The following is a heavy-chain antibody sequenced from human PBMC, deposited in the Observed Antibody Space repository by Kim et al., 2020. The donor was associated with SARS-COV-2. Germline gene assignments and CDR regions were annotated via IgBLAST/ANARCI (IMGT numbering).Heavy chain of an antibody. CDR1: GFTFSNAW. CDR3: TTESYGSGSYYIPIHYYYYYYGMDV. J-gene: IGHJ6*02. V-gene: IGHV3-15*01. CDR2: IKSKTDGGTT. Sequence: GGSLRLSCAASGFTFSNAWMSWVRQAPGKGLEWVGRIKSKTDGGTTDYAAPVKGRFTISRDDSKNTLYLQMNSLKTEDTAVYYCTTESYGSGSYYIPIHYYYYYYGMDVWGQGTTVTVSS. D-gene: IGHD3-10*01.